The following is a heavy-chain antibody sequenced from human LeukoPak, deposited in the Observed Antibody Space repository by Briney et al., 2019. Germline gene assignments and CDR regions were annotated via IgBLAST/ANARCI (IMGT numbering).Heavy chain of an antibody. Sequence: ASVKVSCKASGYTFTGYYMHWVRQAPGQGLEWMGWLNPKSGGSSCAEKFQGRVTLTRDTSISTAYMEVTSLTSDDTAMYYCARDRETYGWAYYFDYWGQGTLVTVSS. J-gene: IGHJ4*02. V-gene: IGHV1-2*02. CDR1: GYTFTGYY. D-gene: IGHD6-19*01. CDR2: LNPKSGGS. CDR3: ARDRETYGWAYYFDY.